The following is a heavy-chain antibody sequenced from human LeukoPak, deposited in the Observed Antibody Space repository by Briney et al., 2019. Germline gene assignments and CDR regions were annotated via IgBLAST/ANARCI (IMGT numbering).Heavy chain of an antibody. CDR1: GFTFSSYA. D-gene: IGHD1-26*01. CDR3: ARARIVGAIASLDY. J-gene: IGHJ4*02. V-gene: IGHV3-64*01. Sequence: GGSLRLSCAASGFTFSSYAMHWVRQAPGKGREYVSAISSNGGSTYYANSVKGRFTISRDNSKNTLYLQMGSLRAEDMAVYYCARARIVGAIASLDYWGQGTLVTVSS. CDR2: ISSNGGST.